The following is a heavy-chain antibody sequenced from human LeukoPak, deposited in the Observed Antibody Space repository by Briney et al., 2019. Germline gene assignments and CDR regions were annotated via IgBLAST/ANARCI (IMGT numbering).Heavy chain of an antibody. CDR3: ARISGITMIVVIISQDAFDI. Sequence: SETLSLTCTVSGDSMSDYFWTWIRQPPGKGLEWIGYIHYTGSTNYNPSLKSRVTISVDTSKNQFSLKLSSVTAADTAVYYCARISGITMIVVIISQDAFDIWGQGTMVTVSS. J-gene: IGHJ3*02. CDR2: IHYTGST. CDR1: GDSMSDYF. V-gene: IGHV4-59*01. D-gene: IGHD3-22*01.